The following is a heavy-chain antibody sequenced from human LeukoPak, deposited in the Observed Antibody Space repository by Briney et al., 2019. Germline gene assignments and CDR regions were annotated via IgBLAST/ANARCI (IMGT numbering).Heavy chain of an antibody. CDR1: GFTFSSYS. CDR2: ISSSSSYI. V-gene: IGHV3-21*01. J-gene: IGHJ4*02. D-gene: IGHD3-10*01. CDR3: ARGMSTVYYYFDY. Sequence: GGSLRLSCAASGFTFSSYSMNWVRQAPGEGLEWVSSISSSSSYIYYADSVKGRFTISRDNAKNSLYLQMNSLRAEDTAVYYCARGMSTVYYYFDYWGQGTLVTVSS.